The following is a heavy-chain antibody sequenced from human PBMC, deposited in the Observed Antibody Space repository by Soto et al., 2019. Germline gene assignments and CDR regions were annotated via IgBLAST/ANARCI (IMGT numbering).Heavy chain of an antibody. V-gene: IGHV4-34*01. Sequence: PSETLSLTCAVYGGSFSGYYWSWIRQPPGKGLEWIGEINHSGSTNYNPSLKSRVTTSVDTSKNQFSLKLSSVTAADTAVYYCARGSYSSGSSHPTYYHYYGMDVWGQGTTVTVSS. J-gene: IGHJ6*02. CDR2: INHSGST. CDR1: GGSFSGYY. CDR3: ARGSYSSGSSHPTYYHYYGMDV. D-gene: IGHD6-19*01.